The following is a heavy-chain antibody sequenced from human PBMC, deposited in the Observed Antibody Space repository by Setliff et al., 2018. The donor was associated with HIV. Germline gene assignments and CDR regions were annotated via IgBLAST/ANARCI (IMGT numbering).Heavy chain of an antibody. Sequence: TLSLTCTVTGGYITRGDYNWSWVRQPAGKGLEWIGSIYTSGSTNYNPSLKSRVTMSVDTSKNQFSLKLTSVTAADTAVYYCAREGYSSSWYPGRASGNPRNFDYWGQGTLVTVSS. D-gene: IGHD6-13*01. CDR1: GGYITRGDYN. V-gene: IGHV4-61*02. CDR3: AREGYSSSWYPGRASGNPRNFDY. J-gene: IGHJ4*02. CDR2: IYTSGST.